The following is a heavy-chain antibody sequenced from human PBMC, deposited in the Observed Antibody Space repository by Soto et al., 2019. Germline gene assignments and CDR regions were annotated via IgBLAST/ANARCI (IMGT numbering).Heavy chain of an antibody. CDR1: GAALNSGNYY. CDR3: ARLRIATNNYKWFDP. CDR2: IYVTGAV. Sequence: PSEALSLTCSVSGAALNSGNYYWIWIRQFPGKGLEWIGHIYVTGAVDYNPSLRDRITISQDTSERQFSLNLRLVTAADTAVYYCARLRIATNNYKWFDPWGQGTLVTVSS. D-gene: IGHD2-21*01. V-gene: IGHV4-31*03. J-gene: IGHJ5*02.